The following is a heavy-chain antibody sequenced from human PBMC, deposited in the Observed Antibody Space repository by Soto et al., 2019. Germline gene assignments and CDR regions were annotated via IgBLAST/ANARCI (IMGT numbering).Heavy chain of an antibody. D-gene: IGHD2-15*01. CDR1: GYTFSSYG. CDR2: ISVYNGNK. Sequence: QVQLVQSGAEVKKPGASVKVSCKASGYTFSSYGISWVRQGPGQGLEWMGWISVYNGNKMYAQKFQGRVTMTTDTSTSTAYRELRRLRSDDTAVYYCARDCSGGSCSTAYWGQGTLVTVSS. V-gene: IGHV1-18*01. J-gene: IGHJ4*02. CDR3: ARDCSGGSCSTAY.